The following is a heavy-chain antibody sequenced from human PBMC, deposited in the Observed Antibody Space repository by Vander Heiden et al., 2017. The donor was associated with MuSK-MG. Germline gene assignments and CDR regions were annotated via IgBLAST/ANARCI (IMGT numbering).Heavy chain of an antibody. CDR1: GGSISSSSYY. CDR3: ARGTSHGYYYYYGMDV. Sequence: QLQLQESGPGLVKPSETLSLTCTVSGGSISSSSYYWGWIRQPPGKGLEWIGSNYYSGSTYYNPSLKSRVTISVDTSKNQFSLKLSSVTAADTAVYYCARGTSHGYYYYYGMDVWGQGTTVTVSS. CDR2: NYYSGST. J-gene: IGHJ6*02. V-gene: IGHV4-39*07. D-gene: IGHD1-7*01.